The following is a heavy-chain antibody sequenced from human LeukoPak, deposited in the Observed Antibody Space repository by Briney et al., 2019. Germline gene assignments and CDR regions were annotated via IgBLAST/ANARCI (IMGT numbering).Heavy chain of an antibody. CDR2: INPNNGGT. J-gene: IGHJ4*02. V-gene: IGHV1-2*02. CDR3: ARDERYDSSGYPFDY. CDR1: GYTFTGYF. D-gene: IGHD3-22*01. Sequence: GASVKVSCKASGYTFTGYFIHWVRQAPGQGLEWMGWINPNNGGTKYAQKFQDRVTMTRDTSISTAYMELSRLRSDHTAVYYCARDERYDSSGYPFDYWGQGTLVTVSS.